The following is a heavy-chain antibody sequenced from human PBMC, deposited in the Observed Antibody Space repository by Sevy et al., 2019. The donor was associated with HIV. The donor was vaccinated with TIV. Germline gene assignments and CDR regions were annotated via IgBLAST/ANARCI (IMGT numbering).Heavy chain of an antibody. CDR2: IYISGDT. CDR3: ARDGSSGIQWFDY. CDR1: GGSISSGRNY. D-gene: IGHD6-25*01. J-gene: IGHJ4*02. Sequence: SETLSLTCTVSGGSISSGRNYWNWIRQPAGKGLDWIGRIYISGDTNYNPSLKSRVTISLDTSKKQFSLKLTSVTAADTAVYYCARDGSSGIQWFDYWGQGILVTVSS. V-gene: IGHV4-61*02.